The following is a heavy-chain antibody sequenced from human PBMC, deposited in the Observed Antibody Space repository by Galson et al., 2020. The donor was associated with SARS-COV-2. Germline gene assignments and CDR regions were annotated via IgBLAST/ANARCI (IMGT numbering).Heavy chain of an antibody. Sequence: RTSETLSLTCSVSGGSISSYYWSWIRQPPGKGLEWIGYLYYTGSTNYNPSLKRRVTISVDTSKNELYLNLNSVTTADTAVYYCARHWGLFDSNFDHWGQGILVTVSS. D-gene: IGHD3-16*01. V-gene: IGHV4-59*01. CDR1: GGSISSYY. CDR2: LYYTGST. J-gene: IGHJ4*02. CDR3: ARHWGLFDSNFDH.